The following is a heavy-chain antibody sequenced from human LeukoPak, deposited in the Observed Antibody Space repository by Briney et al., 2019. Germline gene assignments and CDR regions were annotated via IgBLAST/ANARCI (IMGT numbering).Heavy chain of an antibody. CDR2: INPNSGGT. CDR1: GYTLTGYY. J-gene: IGHJ4*02. Sequence: ASVKVSCKASGYTLTGYYMHWVRQAPGQGLEWMGWINPNSGGTNYAQKFQGRVTMTRDTSISTAYMELSSLRSEDTAVYYCAAATVGATNLFDYWGQGTLVTVSS. V-gene: IGHV1-2*02. D-gene: IGHD1-26*01. CDR3: AAATVGATNLFDY.